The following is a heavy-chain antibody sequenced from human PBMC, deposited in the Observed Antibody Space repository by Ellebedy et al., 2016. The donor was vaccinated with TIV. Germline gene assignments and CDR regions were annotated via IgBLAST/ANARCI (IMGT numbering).Heavy chain of an antibody. J-gene: IGHJ4*02. CDR1: GFTFSAYA. Sequence: PGGSLRLFCVASGFTFSAYAMTWVRQSPGKGLEWVSGISGSGVKTFYADSVKGRFTISRDNSKNTLYLQMNSLRAEDTAVYYCARSPGDTSMVDVYHFDYWGQGTLVTVSS. CDR3: ARSPGDTSMVDVYHFDY. V-gene: IGHV3-23*01. D-gene: IGHD5-18*01. CDR2: ISGSGVKT.